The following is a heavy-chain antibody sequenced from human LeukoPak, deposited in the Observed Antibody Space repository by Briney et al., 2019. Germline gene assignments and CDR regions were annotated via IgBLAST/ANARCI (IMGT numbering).Heavy chain of an antibody. CDR2: IVDSERI. V-gene: IGHV4-31*03. CDR3: ASGYGSGWFDA. Sequence: SSETLPLTCTVSGASVSSGRYYWSWIRQHPGKGLEWIAYIVDSERIYYNPSLKSSLILSLDTSENQFSLNLSSMTAADTAVYFCASGYGSGWFDAWGQGTLVAVSS. J-gene: IGHJ5*02. D-gene: IGHD5-18*01. CDR1: GASVSSGRYY.